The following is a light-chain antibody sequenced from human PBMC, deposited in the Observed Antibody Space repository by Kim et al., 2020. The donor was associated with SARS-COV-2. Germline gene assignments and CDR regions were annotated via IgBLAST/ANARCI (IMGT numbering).Light chain of an antibody. Sequence: ASVGDRVTITCRASQNIYSYLAWYQQKPGNVPKILIYKASTLESGVPSRFSGSESGTEFTLTISSLQPDDFATYYCQQFYTYPITFGQGTRLEIK. J-gene: IGKJ5*01. CDR1: QNIYSY. CDR2: KAS. CDR3: QQFYTYPIT. V-gene: IGKV1-5*03.